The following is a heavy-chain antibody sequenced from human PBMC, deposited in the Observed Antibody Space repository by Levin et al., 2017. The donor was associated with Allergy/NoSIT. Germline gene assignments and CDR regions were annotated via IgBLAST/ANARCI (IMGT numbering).Heavy chain of an antibody. J-gene: IGHJ4*02. CDR2: ISSSRTYI. CDR3: ARDRWVISSPSFDS. Sequence: PGGSLRLSCATSGFTFSGYNMNWVRQAPGKGLEWVSSISSSRTYIYYADSVKGRFTISRDNINNPPYLQMDSLRAEDTAVYYCARDRWVISSPSFDSWGQGTLVTVSS. V-gene: IGHV3-21*01. D-gene: IGHD2/OR15-2a*01. CDR1: GFTFSGYN.